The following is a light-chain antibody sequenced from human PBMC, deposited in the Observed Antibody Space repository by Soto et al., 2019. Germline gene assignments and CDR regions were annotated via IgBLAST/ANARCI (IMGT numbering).Light chain of an antibody. V-gene: IGLV2-18*02. CDR2: EVT. J-gene: IGLJ2*01. Sequence: QSALTQPPSVSGSPGQSVTISCTGTSGDVGTYNRVSWYQQPPGTAPKLMIYEVTNRPSGVPGRFSGSKSGNTASLTISGLQAEDEADYYCSSYTSSTTVVFGGGTKVTVL. CDR1: SGDVGTYNR. CDR3: SSYTSSTTVV.